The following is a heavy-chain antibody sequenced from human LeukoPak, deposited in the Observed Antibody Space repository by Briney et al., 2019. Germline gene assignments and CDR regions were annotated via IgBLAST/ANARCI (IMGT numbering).Heavy chain of an antibody. D-gene: IGHD1-26*01. J-gene: IGHJ4*02. CDR3: AKERLGDFDY. V-gene: IGHV3-23*01. CDR2: ITTNGGST. CDR1: GFTFSSYA. Sequence: GGSLRLSCAASGFTFSSYAMSWVRQAPGKGLEWVSAITTNGGSTYYADSAKGRFTISRDNSNNMLYLQMNSLRAEDTAVYSCAKERLGDFDYWGQGILVTVSS.